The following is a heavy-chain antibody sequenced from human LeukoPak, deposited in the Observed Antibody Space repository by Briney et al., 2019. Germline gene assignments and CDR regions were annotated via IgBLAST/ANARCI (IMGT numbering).Heavy chain of an antibody. D-gene: IGHD3-16*02. Sequence: GGSLRLSCAASVFPFSRYSMNWVRQAPGKGQEWVAEINPEGNVETYVDSVKGRFTISRDNTKNSLYLQMNALRAEDTAVYYCARDPRWRFDYWGQGTLVTVSS. V-gene: IGHV3-7*04. J-gene: IGHJ4*02. CDR3: ARDPRWRFDY. CDR1: VFPFSRYS. CDR2: INPEGNVE.